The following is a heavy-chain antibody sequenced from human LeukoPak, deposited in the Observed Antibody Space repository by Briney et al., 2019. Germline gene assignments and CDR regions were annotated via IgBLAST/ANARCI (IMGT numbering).Heavy chain of an antibody. V-gene: IGHV1-3*01. Sequence: ASVNVSCKASGYTFTSYAMHWVRQAPGQRLEWMGWINAGNGNTKYSQKFQGRVTITRDTSASTGYMELSSLRSEDTAVYYCAMSQEWLAHFVYWGQGTLVTVST. CDR3: AMSQEWLAHFVY. CDR1: GYTFTSYA. CDR2: INAGNGNT. D-gene: IGHD6-19*01. J-gene: IGHJ4*02.